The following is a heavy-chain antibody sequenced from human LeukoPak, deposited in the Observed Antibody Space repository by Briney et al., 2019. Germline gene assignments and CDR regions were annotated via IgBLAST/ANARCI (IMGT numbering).Heavy chain of an antibody. V-gene: IGHV3-30*02. CDR1: GFTFSSYG. D-gene: IGHD3/OR15-3a*01. CDR3: ARDFGPLELIHAFDI. Sequence: SGGSLRLSCAASGFTFSSYGMHWVRQAPGKGLEWVAFIRYDGSNKYYADSVKGRFTISRDNSKNTLYLQMNSLRAEDTAVYYCARDFGPLELIHAFDIWGQGTMVTVSS. J-gene: IGHJ3*02. CDR2: IRYDGSNK.